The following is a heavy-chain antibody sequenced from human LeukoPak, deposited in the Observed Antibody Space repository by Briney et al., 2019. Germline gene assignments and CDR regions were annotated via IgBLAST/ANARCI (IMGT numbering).Heavy chain of an antibody. D-gene: IGHD6-13*01. CDR1: GGSISSGGYY. CDR2: IYYSGST. J-gene: IGHJ4*02. V-gene: IGHV4-31*03. CDR3: AKQASSHLEAYFDY. Sequence: SETLSLTCTVSGGSISSGGYYWSWIRQHPGKGLEWIGYIYYSGSTYYNPSLKSRVTISVDTSKNQFFLKLSSVTAADTAVYYCAKQASSHLEAYFDYWGQGTLVTVSS.